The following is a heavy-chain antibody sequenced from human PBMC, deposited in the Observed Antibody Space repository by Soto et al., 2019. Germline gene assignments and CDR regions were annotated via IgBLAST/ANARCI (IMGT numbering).Heavy chain of an antibody. D-gene: IGHD4-4*01. CDR1: GGSISSYY. V-gene: IGHV4-59*01. CDR2: IYYSGST. Sequence: PSETLSLTCTVSGGSISSYYWSWIRQPPGKGLEWIGYIYYSGSTNYNPSLKSRVTISVDTSKNQFSLKLSSVTAADTAVYYCARGEALGVTLNWFDPWGQGTLVTVSS. CDR3: ARGEALGVTLNWFDP. J-gene: IGHJ5*02.